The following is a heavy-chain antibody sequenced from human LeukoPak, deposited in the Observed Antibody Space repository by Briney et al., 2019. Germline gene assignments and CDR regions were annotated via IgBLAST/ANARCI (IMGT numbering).Heavy chain of an antibody. CDR3: ARNYYDSSGYYYHDY. CDR2: ISGSGGST. V-gene: IGHV3-23*01. J-gene: IGHJ4*02. Sequence: PGGSLRLSCAVSGFTFSNSAMSWVRQAPGKGLEWVSAISGSGGSTYDADSVKGRFTISRDNSKNTLYLQMNSLRAEDTAVYYCARNYYDSSGYYYHDYWGQRTLVTVSS. CDR1: GFTFSNSA. D-gene: IGHD3-22*01.